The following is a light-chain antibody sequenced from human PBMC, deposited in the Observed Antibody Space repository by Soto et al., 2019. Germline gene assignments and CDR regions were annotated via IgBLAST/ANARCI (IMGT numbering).Light chain of an antibody. CDR3: SSFTSNRIHV. Sequence: QSALIQPPSVSGSPGQSVTISCTGTSSDVGSYDYVSWYQQHPGTVPKPMIYNVNTQPSGVPDRFSGSKSGNTASMTISGLQAEDEADYYCSSFTSNRIHVFGPGTKVTVL. J-gene: IGLJ1*01. CDR2: NVN. CDR1: SSDVGSYDY. V-gene: IGLV2-11*01.